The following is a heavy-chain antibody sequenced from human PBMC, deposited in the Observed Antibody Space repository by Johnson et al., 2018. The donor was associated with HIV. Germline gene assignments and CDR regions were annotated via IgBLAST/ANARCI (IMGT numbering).Heavy chain of an antibody. CDR3: ARGYYYDSSGSDDAFDI. V-gene: IGHV3-30-3*01. CDR2: ILYDGSNK. J-gene: IGHJ3*02. D-gene: IGHD3-22*01. Sequence: QVQLVESGGGLVQPGGSLRLSCAASGFTFSFYAMHWVRQAPGKGLEWVALILYDGSNKYYADSVKGRFTISRDNSKNTLSLQMNSLRAEDTAVYYCARGYYYDSSGSDDAFDIWGQGTMVTVSS. CDR1: GFTFSFYA.